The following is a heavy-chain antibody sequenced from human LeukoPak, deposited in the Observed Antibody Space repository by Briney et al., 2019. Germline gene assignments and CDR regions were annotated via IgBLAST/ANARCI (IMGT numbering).Heavy chain of an antibody. V-gene: IGHV4-59*01. J-gene: IGHJ4*02. CDR2: IYYSGST. CDR1: GGSISSYY. CDR3: ASGVVREDYFDC. D-gene: IGHD3-3*01. Sequence: SETLSLTCTVSGGSISSYYWSWIRQPPGKGLEWIGYIYYSGSTNYNPSLKSRVTISVDTSKNQFSLKLSSVTAADTAVYYCASGVVREDYFDCWGQGTLVTVSS.